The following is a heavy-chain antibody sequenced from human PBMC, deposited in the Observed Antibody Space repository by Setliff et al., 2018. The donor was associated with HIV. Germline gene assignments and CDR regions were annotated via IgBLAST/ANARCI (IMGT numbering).Heavy chain of an antibody. CDR1: GASITDSKW. J-gene: IGHJ5*02. D-gene: IGHD3-10*01. Sequence: SETLSLTCVVSGASITDSKWWTWVRQPPGKRLEWIGEIDHSGATKYNPSLKSRVTISLETSKNQFSLKLSSVTAADTAVYYCAKDSSYYYGSGSYWPGGWFDPWGPGTLVTVSS. CDR2: IDHSGAT. V-gene: IGHV4-4*02. CDR3: AKDSSYYYGSGSYWPGGWFDP.